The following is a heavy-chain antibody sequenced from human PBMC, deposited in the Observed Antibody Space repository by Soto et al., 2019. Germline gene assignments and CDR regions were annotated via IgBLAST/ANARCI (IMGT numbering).Heavy chain of an antibody. CDR3: ARAKSYSNLFDY. D-gene: IGHD4-4*01. Sequence: ASVKGSCKASGYTFTGYYMHLVRQAPGQGLEWMGWINPNSGGTNYAQKFQGRVTMTRDTSISTAYMELSRLRSDDTAVYYCARAKSYSNLFDYCGQGPLVTVAS. V-gene: IGHV1-2*02. J-gene: IGHJ4*02. CDR1: GYTFTGYY. CDR2: INPNSGGT.